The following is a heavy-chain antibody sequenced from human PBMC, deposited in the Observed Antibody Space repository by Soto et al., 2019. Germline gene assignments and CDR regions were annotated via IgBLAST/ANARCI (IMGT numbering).Heavy chain of an antibody. CDR3: ARRKLQCGGSSCYGIKDLVY. CDR2: VFPGDSET. J-gene: IGHJ4*02. D-gene: IGHD2-15*01. V-gene: IGHV5-51*01. Sequence: PGSSLKICCQACGYTFDNYWVGVGRQRPGKVVEWVGIVFPGDSETSYSPSFQGQVTLSADQPTSTAVLQWNSLGASDTAVYYCARRKLQCGGSSCYGIKDLVYWGQGTKVNVPS. CDR1: GYTFDNYW.